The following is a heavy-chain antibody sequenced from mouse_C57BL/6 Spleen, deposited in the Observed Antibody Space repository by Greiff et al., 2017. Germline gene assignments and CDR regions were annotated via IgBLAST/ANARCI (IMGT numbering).Heavy chain of an antibody. Sequence: QVQLQQPGTELVKPGASVKLSCKASGYTFTSYWMHWVKQRPGQGLEWIGNINPSNGGTNYNEKFKSKATLTVDKSSSTAYMQLSSLTSEDSAVDYCARERYYGSSYVGYFDVWGTGTTVTVSS. CDR3: ARERYYGSSYVGYFDV. V-gene: IGHV1-53*01. D-gene: IGHD1-1*01. J-gene: IGHJ1*03. CDR2: INPSNGGT. CDR1: GYTFTSYW.